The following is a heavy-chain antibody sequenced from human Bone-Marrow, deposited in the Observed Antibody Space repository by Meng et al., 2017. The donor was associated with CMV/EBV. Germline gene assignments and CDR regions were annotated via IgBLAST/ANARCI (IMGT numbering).Heavy chain of an antibody. J-gene: IGHJ4*02. CDR2: IIPIFATP. Sequence: SGGIFNSYTVNWVRQAPGQGLEWMGGIIPIFATPHYVQKFQGRLTITADGSTNTVYMELTSLRSDDTAVYYCARGYGSGTDYNGFNYWGQGALVTVSS. CDR3: ARGYGSGTDYNGFNY. CDR1: GGIFNSYT. V-gene: IGHV1-69*01. D-gene: IGHD3-10*01.